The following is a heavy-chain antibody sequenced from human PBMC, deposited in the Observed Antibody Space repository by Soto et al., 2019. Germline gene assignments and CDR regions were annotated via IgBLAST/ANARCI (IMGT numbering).Heavy chain of an antibody. CDR3: ARQLAYCGGDCYTEPIDY. CDR1: GYTFVAYY. J-gene: IGHJ4*02. D-gene: IGHD2-21*02. CDR2: INPKTGDT. V-gene: IGHV1-2*02. Sequence: ASVKVSCKASGYTFVAYYVFWVRQAPGRGLEWMGWINPKTGDTNYAQNFQGRVTMTRDTSVTTAYMELSRLTSDDTALYYCARQLAYCGGDCYTEPIDYWGQGTPVTVSS.